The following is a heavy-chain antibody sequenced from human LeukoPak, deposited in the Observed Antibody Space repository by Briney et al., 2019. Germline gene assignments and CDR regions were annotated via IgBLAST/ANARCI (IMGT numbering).Heavy chain of an antibody. Sequence: AGGSLRLSSAASGFTFSSYEMNWVRQAPGKGLEWVSYISSSGSTIYYADSVKGRFTISRDNAKNSLYLQMNSLRAEDTAVYYCMTYYYGSGSGGAWFDPWGQGTLVTVSS. V-gene: IGHV3-48*03. CDR3: MTYYYGSGSGGAWFDP. D-gene: IGHD3-10*01. CDR2: ISSSGSTI. J-gene: IGHJ5*02. CDR1: GFTFSSYE.